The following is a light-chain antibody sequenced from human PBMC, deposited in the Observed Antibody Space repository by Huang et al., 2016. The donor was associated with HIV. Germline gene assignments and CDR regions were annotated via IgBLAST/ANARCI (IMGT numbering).Light chain of an antibody. Sequence: DIQMTQSPSSLPASIGDRITISCRASQDIDAYLAWYQHKPGKVPNLLIYAASTLQAVVPSRFSGSGSGTNFTLTIGSLRPEDVGSYYCQKYNDVPRTFGHGTKVEIK. CDR1: QDIDAY. CDR2: AAS. J-gene: IGKJ1*01. V-gene: IGKV1-27*01. CDR3: QKYNDVPRT.